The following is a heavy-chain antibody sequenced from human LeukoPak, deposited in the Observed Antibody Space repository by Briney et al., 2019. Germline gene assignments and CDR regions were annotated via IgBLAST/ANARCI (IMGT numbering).Heavy chain of an antibody. CDR3: ARDRATVAHFDY. V-gene: IGHV1-46*01. J-gene: IGHJ4*02. CDR1: GYTFTSYY. CDR2: INPSGGST. D-gene: IGHD4-23*01. Sequence: ASVRVSCKASGYTFTSYYMHWVRQAPGQGHEWMGIINPSGGSTSYAQKFQGRVTMTRDTSTSTVYMELSSLRSEDTAVYYCARDRATVAHFDYWGQGTLVTVSS.